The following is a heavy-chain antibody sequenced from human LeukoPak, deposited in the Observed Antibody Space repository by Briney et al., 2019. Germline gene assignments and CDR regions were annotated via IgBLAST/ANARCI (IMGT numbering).Heavy chain of an antibody. V-gene: IGHV3-30*04. CDR3: ARDYGETTVTIGEFDY. Sequence: GGSLRLACAASGFTFSSYAMHWVRQAPGKGLEWVAVISYDGSNKYYADSVKGRFTISRDNSKNTLYLQMNSLRAEDTAVYYCARDYGETTVTIGEFDYWGQGTLVTVSS. CDR1: GFTFSSYA. CDR2: ISYDGSNK. D-gene: IGHD4-17*01. J-gene: IGHJ4*02.